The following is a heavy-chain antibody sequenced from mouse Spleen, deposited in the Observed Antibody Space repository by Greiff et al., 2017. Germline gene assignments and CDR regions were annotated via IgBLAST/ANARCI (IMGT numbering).Heavy chain of an antibody. D-gene: IGHD2-10*01. J-gene: IGHJ2*01. CDR2: IRNKANGYTT. V-gene: IGHV7-3*02. CDR3: ARAAYYSFDY. CDR1: GFTFTDYY. Sequence: DVKLVESGGGLVQPGGSLRLSCATSGFTFTDYYMSWVRQPPGKALEWLGFIRNKANGYTTEYSASVKGRFTISRDNSQSILYLQMNTLRAEDSATYYCARAAYYSFDYWGQGTTLTVSS.